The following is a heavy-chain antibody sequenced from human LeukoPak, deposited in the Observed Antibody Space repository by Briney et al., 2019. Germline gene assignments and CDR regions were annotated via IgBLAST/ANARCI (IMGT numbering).Heavy chain of an antibody. CDR1: GYTFTGYY. V-gene: IGHV1-2*02. D-gene: IGHD3-3*01. CDR3: ARSDFWSGYYPDY. J-gene: IGHJ4*02. CDR2: INPNSGGT. Sequence: ASVKVSCKASGYTFTGYYMHWVRQAPGQGLEWMGWINPNSGGTNNAQKFQGRVTMTRDTSISTAYMELSRLRSDDTAVYYCARSDFWSGYYPDYWGQGTLVTVSS.